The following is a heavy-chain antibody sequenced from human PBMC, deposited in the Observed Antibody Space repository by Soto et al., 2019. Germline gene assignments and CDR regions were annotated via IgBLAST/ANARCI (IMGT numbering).Heavy chain of an antibody. CDR2: IYNSGNT. Sequence: SETLSLTCTVSGGSMSSGDHFWSWIRQPPGKGLEWIGYIYNSGNTYYNPSLKGRLSISIDTSKNQFSLNLNSVTAADTAVYYCARRDRSGFSYWLDTWGQGTLVTVSS. CDR3: ARRDRSGFSYWLDT. CDR1: GGSMSSGDHF. D-gene: IGHD3-22*01. V-gene: IGHV4-30-4*01. J-gene: IGHJ5*02.